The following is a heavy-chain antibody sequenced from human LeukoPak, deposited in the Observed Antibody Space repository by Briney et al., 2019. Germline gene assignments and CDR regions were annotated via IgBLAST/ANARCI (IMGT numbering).Heavy chain of an antibody. V-gene: IGHV4-34*01. CDR1: GGSFSNYY. J-gene: IGHJ4*02. CDR3: ARVPDITARPCDS. CDR2: ISHTGDIT. D-gene: IGHD1-1*01. Sequence: SETLSLTCAVYGGSFSNYYWTWIRQTPGKGQEWIGEISHTGDITNYNPSLKSRVTISVDPSKKQFSLKVTSVTAADTGVYYCARVPDITARPCDSWGPGTLVIVSS.